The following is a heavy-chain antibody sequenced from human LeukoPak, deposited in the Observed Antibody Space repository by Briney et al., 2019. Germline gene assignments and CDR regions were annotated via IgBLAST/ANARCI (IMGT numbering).Heavy chain of an antibody. D-gene: IGHD2-8*01. Sequence: PSQTLSLTCAVSGGSISSGGYSWSWIRQPPGKGLEWIGYIYHSGSTYYNPSLKSRVTISVDRSKNQFSLKLSSVTAADTAVYCCARGVELRDKVLGNWFDPWGQGTLVTVSS. CDR1: GGSISSGGYS. CDR3: ARGVELRDKVLGNWFDP. V-gene: IGHV4-30-2*01. J-gene: IGHJ5*02. CDR2: IYHSGST.